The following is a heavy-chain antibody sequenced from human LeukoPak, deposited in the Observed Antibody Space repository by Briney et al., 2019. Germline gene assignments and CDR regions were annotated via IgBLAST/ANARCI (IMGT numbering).Heavy chain of an antibody. CDR1: GYTFTSFY. CDR2: IKPSDGTT. J-gene: IGHJ4*02. D-gene: IGHD3-22*01. Sequence: ASVKVSCKASGYTFTSFYIYWVRKAPGQGLEWMAIIKPSDGTTRYAQKFQGRGTMTRDTTTSTDYMELSSLRSEDTAVYYCSRDARPSYDTSGYYFPGDYWGQGTLVTVSS. V-gene: IGHV1-46*01. CDR3: SRDARPSYDTSGYYFPGDY.